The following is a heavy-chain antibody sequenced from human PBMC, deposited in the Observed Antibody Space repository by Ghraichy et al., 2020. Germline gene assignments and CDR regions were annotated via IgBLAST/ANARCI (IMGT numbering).Heavy chain of an antibody. CDR1: GFTFSIYA. J-gene: IGHJ4*02. D-gene: IGHD3-22*01. CDR2: ISGSGGAT. Sequence: GESLNISCAASGFTFSIYAMTWVRQAPGKGLEWVSGISGSGGATYYADSVKGRFTISRDNYMNTLYLQMNGLRAEDTAVYYCAKEGLNYYDSSGYYFDLGHWGQGTQVTVSS. V-gene: IGHV3-23*01. CDR3: AKEGLNYYDSSGYYFDLGH.